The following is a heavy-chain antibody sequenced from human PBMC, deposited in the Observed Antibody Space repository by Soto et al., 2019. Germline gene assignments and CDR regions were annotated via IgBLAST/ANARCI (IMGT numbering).Heavy chain of an antibody. CDR1: GGPFSSYA. V-gene: IGHV1-69*13. CDR3: AQDFVVVPAADYDAYYGMDV. J-gene: IGHJ6*02. Sequence: ASVKVSWKASGGPFSSYAGSWLRQAPVQGLEWMGGIIPIFGTANYAQKFQGRVTITADESPSTAYRELSSLRSEDTDVDYCAQDFVVVPAADYDAYYGMDVWGQGTTVTVSS. CDR2: IIPIFGTA. D-gene: IGHD2-2*01.